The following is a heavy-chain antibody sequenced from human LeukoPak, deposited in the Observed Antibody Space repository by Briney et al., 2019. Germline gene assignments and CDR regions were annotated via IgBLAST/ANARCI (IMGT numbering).Heavy chain of an antibody. CDR1: GASISSYY. CDR3: AREVGTYSSRGGFYYYYMDV. Sequence: AETLSLTCTVSGASISSYYWSWIRQPPGKGLEWIGYIYYSGSTNFNPSLKSRVTISLGTSKNQFSLRLSSVTAADTAVYYGAREVGTYSSRGGFYYYYMDVWGKGTTVTVSS. J-gene: IGHJ6*03. V-gene: IGHV4-59*01. D-gene: IGHD6-13*01. CDR2: IYYSGST.